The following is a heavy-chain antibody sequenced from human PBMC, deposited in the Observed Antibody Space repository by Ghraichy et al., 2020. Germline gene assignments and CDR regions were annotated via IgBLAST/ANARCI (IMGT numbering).Heavy chain of an antibody. V-gene: IGHV3-74*01. CDR3: ARDTSSSHSYYYGMDV. Sequence: GGSLRLSCVASGFTYSTYWMHWVRQAPGMGLVWVSRINSDGSSTIYADSVKGRFTISRDNAKNTLYLQMNSLRVEDTALYYCARDTSSSHSYYYGMDVWGQGTTVTVSS. D-gene: IGHD6-6*01. CDR1: GFTYSTYW. CDR2: INSDGSST. J-gene: IGHJ6*02.